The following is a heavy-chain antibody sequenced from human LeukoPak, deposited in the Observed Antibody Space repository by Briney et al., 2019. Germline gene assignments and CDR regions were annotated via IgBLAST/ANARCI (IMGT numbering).Heavy chain of an antibody. CDR2: ISVSGGTT. D-gene: IGHD3-16*01. CDR3: AKGGRSAAFDI. Sequence: GGSLRLSCAASGFTFSSYAMSWVRQAPGKGLEWVSVISVSGGTTYYADSVKGRFTISRESSKNTLYLQMNSLRAADTAVYYCAKGGRSAAFDIWGQGTMVTVSS. V-gene: IGHV3-23*01. CDR1: GFTFSSYA. J-gene: IGHJ3*02.